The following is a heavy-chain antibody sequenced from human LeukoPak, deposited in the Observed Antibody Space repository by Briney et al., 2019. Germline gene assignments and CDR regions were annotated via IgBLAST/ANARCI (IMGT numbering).Heavy chain of an antibody. Sequence: GGSLRLSCAASGFTFSSYSMNWVRQAPGKGLEWVSPISSSSSYIYYADSVKGRFTISRDNAKNSLYLQMNSLRAEDTAVYYCARASLGGIDYWGQGTLVTVSS. CDR2: ISSSSSYI. CDR1: GFTFSSYS. J-gene: IGHJ4*02. CDR3: ARASLGGIDY. D-gene: IGHD3-16*01. V-gene: IGHV3-21*01.